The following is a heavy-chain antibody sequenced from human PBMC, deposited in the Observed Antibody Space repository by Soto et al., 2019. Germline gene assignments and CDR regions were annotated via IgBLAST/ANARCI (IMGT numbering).Heavy chain of an antibody. J-gene: IGHJ4*02. CDR2: ISAYNGNT. CDR1: GYTFTSYG. V-gene: IGHV1-18*01. CDR3: ARGLIGETHHSGDWYCMDS. Sequence: GASVKVSCKASGYTFTSYGISWVRQAPGQGLEWMGWISAYNGNTNYAQKLQGRVTMTTDTSTSTAYMELRSLRSDDTAVYYCARGLIGETHHSGDWYCMDSWGQGTQVTVSS. D-gene: IGHD2-8*02.